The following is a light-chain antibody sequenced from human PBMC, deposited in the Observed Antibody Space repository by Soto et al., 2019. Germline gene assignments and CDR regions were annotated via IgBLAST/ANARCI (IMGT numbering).Light chain of an antibody. Sequence: EIVLTQSPATLSSSPGERATLSCRASQTVSTRLAWYQHKPGQAPRLLIYETSNRATGIPARFSGSGSGTDFTLTISSLEPEDFAVYYCHQRKSWPRTFGQGTKVEIK. V-gene: IGKV3-11*01. CDR3: HQRKSWPRT. CDR1: QTVSTR. J-gene: IGKJ1*01. CDR2: ETS.